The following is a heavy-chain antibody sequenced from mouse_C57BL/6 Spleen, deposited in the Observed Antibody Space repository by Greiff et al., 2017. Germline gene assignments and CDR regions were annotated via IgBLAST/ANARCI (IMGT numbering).Heavy chain of an antibody. CDR3: AREDRHLYFDY. J-gene: IGHJ2*01. Sequence: QVHVKQPGAELVKPGASVKMSCKASGYTFTSYWITWVKQRPGQGLEWIGDIYPGSGSTNYNEKVKSKATLTVDTSSSTAYMQLSSLTSEDSAVYYGAREDRHLYFDYWGQGTTLTVSS. V-gene: IGHV1-55*01. CDR2: IYPGSGST. CDR1: GYTFTSYW. D-gene: IGHD6-1*01.